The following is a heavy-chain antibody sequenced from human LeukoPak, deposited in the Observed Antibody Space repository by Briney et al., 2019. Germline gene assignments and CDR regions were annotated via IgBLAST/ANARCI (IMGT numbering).Heavy chain of an antibody. J-gene: IGHJ4*02. Sequence: ASVKVSCKASGYIFTTFGVSWERQAPGQGLEWMGWIGNYNGNTNYAQKVQGRVTMTTDSSTSTAYMELRSLTSDDTAVYYCARSGAAVTTHFDSWGQGTLVTVSS. V-gene: IGHV1-18*01. CDR1: GYIFTTFG. D-gene: IGHD4-17*01. CDR2: IGNYNGNT. CDR3: ARSGAAVTTHFDS.